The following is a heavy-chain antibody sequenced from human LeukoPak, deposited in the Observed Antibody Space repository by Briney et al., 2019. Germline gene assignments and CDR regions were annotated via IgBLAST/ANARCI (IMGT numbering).Heavy chain of an antibody. V-gene: IGHV3-33*01. CDR2: IWYDGSNI. J-gene: IGHJ4*02. D-gene: IGHD2-15*01. CDR3: ARDRGRGSNHNDY. Sequence: GGSLRLSCAASGFTFSSYGMHWVRQAPGKGLEWVAVIWYDGSNIYYADSVKGRFTISRDNSKNTLYLQMDSLRAEDTAVYYCARDRGRGSNHNDYWGQGILVTASS. CDR1: GFTFSSYG.